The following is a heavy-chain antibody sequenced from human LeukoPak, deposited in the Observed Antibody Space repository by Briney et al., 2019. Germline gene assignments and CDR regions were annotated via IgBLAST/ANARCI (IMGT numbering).Heavy chain of an antibody. CDR3: ARDRAWNYFDY. V-gene: IGHV3-30*03. Sequence: GGSLRLSCAPSGFTFSRHGMHWVRQAPGKGLEWVAIISNDGSRKYYAHSVEGRFTISRDNSKNTLYLQMDSLRAEDTAVYYCARDRAWNYFDYWGQEPWSPSPQ. CDR1: GFTFSRHG. D-gene: IGHD3-3*01. CDR2: ISNDGSRK. J-gene: IGHJ4*01.